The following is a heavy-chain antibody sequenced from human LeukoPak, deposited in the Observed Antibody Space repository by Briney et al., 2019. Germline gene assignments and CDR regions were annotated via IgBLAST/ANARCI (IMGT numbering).Heavy chain of an antibody. V-gene: IGHV1-69*05. CDR2: IIPIFGTA. CDR3: ARAVSVGDTAIVL. J-gene: IGHJ4*02. CDR1: GGTFGSYA. Sequence: SVKVSCKASGGTFGSYAISWVRQAPGQGLEWMGRIIPIFGTANYAQKFQGRVTITTDESTSTAYMELSSLRSEDTAVYYCARAVSVGDTAIVLWGQGTLVTVSS. D-gene: IGHD5-18*01.